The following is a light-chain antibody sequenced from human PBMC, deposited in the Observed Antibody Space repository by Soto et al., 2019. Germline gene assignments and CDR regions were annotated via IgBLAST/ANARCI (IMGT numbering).Light chain of an antibody. CDR2: GAS. J-gene: IGKJ1*01. Sequence: EIVMMQSPATLSVSPGERATLSCRASQSVSSNLAWYQQKPGQAPRLLIYGASTRATGIPARFSGSGSGTEFTLTISGLLSEDFAVYYCQQHDNWRGTFGQGTKVDIK. CDR3: QQHDNWRGT. CDR1: QSVSSN. V-gene: IGKV3-15*01.